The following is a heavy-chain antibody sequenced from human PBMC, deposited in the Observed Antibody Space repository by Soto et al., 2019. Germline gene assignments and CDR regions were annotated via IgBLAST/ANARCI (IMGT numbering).Heavy chain of an antibody. CDR3: AASPTGTHYYGMDV. D-gene: IGHD1-1*01. CDR2: IWYDGSNK. J-gene: IGHJ6*02. V-gene: IGHV3-33*01. CDR1: GFTFSSYG. Sequence: GGSLRLSCGASGFTFSSYGIHWVRQAPGKGLEWVAVIWYDGSNKYYADSVKGRFTISRDNSKNTLYLQMNSLRAEDTAVYYCAASPTGTHYYGMDVWGQGTTVTVSS.